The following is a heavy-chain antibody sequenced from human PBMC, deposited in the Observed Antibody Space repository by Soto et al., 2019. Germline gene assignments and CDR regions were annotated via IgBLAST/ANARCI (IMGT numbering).Heavy chain of an antibody. CDR3: ARVLGRQWLEGGPFDY. D-gene: IGHD6-19*01. CDR2: IIPIFGTA. J-gene: IGHJ4*02. V-gene: IGHV1-69*01. Sequence: QVQLVQSGAEVKKPGSSVKVSCKASGGTFSSYAISWVRQAPGQGLEWMGGIIPIFGTANYAQKFQGRVTLTADESTSTAYMELSSLRSEDTAVYYCARVLGRQWLEGGPFDYWGQGTLVTVSS. CDR1: GGTFSSYA.